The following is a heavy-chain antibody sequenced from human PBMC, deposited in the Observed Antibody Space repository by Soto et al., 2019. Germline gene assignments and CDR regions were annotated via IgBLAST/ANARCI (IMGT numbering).Heavy chain of an antibody. CDR2: IYYTGTT. CDR3: ARIMGYSYGSFDY. V-gene: IGHV4-59*08. CDR1: GGSISPYY. D-gene: IGHD5-18*01. Sequence: PSETLSLTCTVSGGSISPYYWSWIRQSPGKGLEWIGYIYYTGTTRYNPSLKSRVTILVDTSKNQFSLKLSSVTAADTAVYYCARIMGYSYGSFDYWGQGTLVTVSS. J-gene: IGHJ4*02.